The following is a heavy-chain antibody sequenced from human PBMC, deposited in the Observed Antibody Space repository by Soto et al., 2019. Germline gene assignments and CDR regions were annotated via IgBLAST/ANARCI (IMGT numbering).Heavy chain of an antibody. D-gene: IGHD6-19*01. J-gene: IGHJ5*02. CDR1: GGTFSRYA. CDR2: IIPIFGTA. Sequence: ASVKVSCKASGGTFSRYAISWVRQAPGQGLEWMGGIIPIFGTANYAQKVQGRVTITADESTSTAYMELSSLRSEDTAVYYCARDYGLEQWLVLSWFDPWGQGTLVTVSS. V-gene: IGHV1-69*13. CDR3: ARDYGLEQWLVLSWFDP.